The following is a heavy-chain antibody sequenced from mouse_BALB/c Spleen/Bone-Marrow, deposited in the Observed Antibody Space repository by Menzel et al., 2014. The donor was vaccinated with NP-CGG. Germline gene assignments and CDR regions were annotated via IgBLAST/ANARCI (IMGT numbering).Heavy chain of an antibody. D-gene: IGHD1-1*01. CDR1: GYTFSSYW. J-gene: IGHJ4*01. Sequence: VKLQESGAELMKPGTSVKISCKTTGYTFSSYWIEWVKQRPGHGLEWIGEILPGSGTTNYNEKFKGKTTFTADTSSNTAYMQLSSLTSEDSAVYYCARSHYYGLYYAMDYWGRGTSVTVTS. CDR2: ILPGSGTT. CDR3: ARSHYYGLYYAMDY. V-gene: IGHV1-9*01.